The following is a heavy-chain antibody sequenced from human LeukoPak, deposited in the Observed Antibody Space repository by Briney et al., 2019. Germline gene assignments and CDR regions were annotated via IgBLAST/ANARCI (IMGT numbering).Heavy chain of an antibody. D-gene: IGHD4-17*01. Sequence: SETLSLTCTVSGGSISDYYWSWIRQPAGKGLVWIGRIYSSGSYNYNPSLRGRVTMSVDTSTNQFSLRLYSVTAADTAVYFCARSPVTTIYWYFGLWGRGTLVTVSS. CDR3: ARSPVTTIYWYFGL. J-gene: IGHJ2*01. CDR2: IYSSGSY. CDR1: GGSISDYY. V-gene: IGHV4-4*07.